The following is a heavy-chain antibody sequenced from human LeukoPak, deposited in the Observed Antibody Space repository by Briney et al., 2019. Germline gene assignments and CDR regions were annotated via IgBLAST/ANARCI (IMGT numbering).Heavy chain of an antibody. V-gene: IGHV1-18*01. CDR1: GYPFDNFG. D-gene: IGHD4-17*01. Sequence: ASVKVSCKASGYPFDNFGLTWVRQAPGQGLEWMGWISAYNGNTHYAQKFRGRLTLTTETSTSTAYLELRSLKSDDTAVYYCARDRVGGDLTGVSLYWGQGTLVTVSS. CDR3: ARDRVGGDLTGVSLY. J-gene: IGHJ4*01. CDR2: ISAYNGNT.